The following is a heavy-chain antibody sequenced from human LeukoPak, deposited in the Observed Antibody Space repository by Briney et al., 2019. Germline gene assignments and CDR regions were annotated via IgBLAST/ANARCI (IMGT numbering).Heavy chain of an antibody. Sequence: SETLSLTCAVSRYSTSSGYYWGWIRPPPGKGLEWLGIIYQSGSTYYNPSLKSRVTISVDTSKNQFSLKLSSVTAADTAVYYSAGIPQPYCSGGSCYYYYYMDVWGKGTTVTVSS. D-gene: IGHD2-15*01. CDR3: AGIPQPYCSGGSCYYYYYMDV. V-gene: IGHV4-38-2*01. CDR2: IYQSGST. J-gene: IGHJ6*03. CDR1: RYSTSSGYY.